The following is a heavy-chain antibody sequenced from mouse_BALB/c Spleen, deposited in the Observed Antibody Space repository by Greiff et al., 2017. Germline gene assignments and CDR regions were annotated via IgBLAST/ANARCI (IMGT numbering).Heavy chain of an antibody. CDR3: ARVYYGNYVDWYFDV. V-gene: IGHV5-6-5*01. CDR2: ISSGGST. J-gene: IGHJ1*01. CDR1: GFTFSSYA. D-gene: IGHD2-1*01. Sequence: EVKLMESGGGLVKPGGSLKLSCAASGFTFSSYAMSWVRQTPEKRLEWVASISSGGSTYYPDSVKGRFTISRDNARNILYLQMSSLRSGDTAMYYCARVYYGNYVDWYFDVWGAGTTVTVSS.